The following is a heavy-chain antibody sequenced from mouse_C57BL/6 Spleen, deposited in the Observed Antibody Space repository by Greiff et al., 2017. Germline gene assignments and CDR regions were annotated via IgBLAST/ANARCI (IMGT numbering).Heavy chain of an antibody. V-gene: IGHV1-50*01. CDR1: GYTFTSYW. Sequence: QVQLQQPGAELVKPGASVKLSCKASGYTFTSYWMQWVKQRPGQGLEWIGEIDPSDSYTNYNQKFKGKATLTVDTSSSTAYMQLSSLTSEDSAVYYCARRGYSNCDYAMDYWGQGTSVTVSS. D-gene: IGHD2-5*01. CDR2: IDPSDSYT. CDR3: ARRGYSNCDYAMDY. J-gene: IGHJ4*01.